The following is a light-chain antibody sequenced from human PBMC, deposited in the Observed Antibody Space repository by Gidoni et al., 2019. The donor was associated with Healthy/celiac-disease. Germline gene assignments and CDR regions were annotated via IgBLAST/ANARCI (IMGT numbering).Light chain of an antibody. J-gene: IGLJ2*01. Sequence: QSVLPQPPSASGTPGPRVTISCSGSSPNIGSNTVNWYQQLPGTAPKLLIYSNNQRPSGVPDRFSGSKSGTSASLAISGLQSEDEADYYCAAWDDSLNGDVVFGGGTKLTVL. CDR2: SNN. V-gene: IGLV1-44*01. CDR1: SPNIGSNT. CDR3: AAWDDSLNGDVV.